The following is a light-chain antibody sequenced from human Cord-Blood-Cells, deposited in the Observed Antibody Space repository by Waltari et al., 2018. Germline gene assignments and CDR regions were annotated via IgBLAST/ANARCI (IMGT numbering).Light chain of an antibody. Sequence: DIQMTQSPSTLSASVGERVTITCRASTSISSWLAWYQQKPGKAPKLLIYQATTLDSGVPSMFGGRGSGTEFTLTISCLQPDDFATYYGQQYNSYLPFGAGTKVELK. V-gene: IGKV1-5*03. CDR2: QAT. CDR1: TSISSW. J-gene: IGKJ4*02. CDR3: QQYNSYLP.